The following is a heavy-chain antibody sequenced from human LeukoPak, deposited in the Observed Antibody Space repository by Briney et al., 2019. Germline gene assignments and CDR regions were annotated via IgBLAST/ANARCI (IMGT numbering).Heavy chain of an antibody. V-gene: IGHV3-21*01. CDR1: GFTFSSYW. J-gene: IGHJ3*02. CDR2: ISNTNSYI. Sequence: PGGSLRLSCAASGFTFSSYWMSWVRQAPGKGLEWVSCISNTNSYIYYADSVKGRFTISRDNAKNSLYLQMNSLRAEDTAVYYCARDAFDIWGQGTMVTVSS. CDR3: ARDAFDI.